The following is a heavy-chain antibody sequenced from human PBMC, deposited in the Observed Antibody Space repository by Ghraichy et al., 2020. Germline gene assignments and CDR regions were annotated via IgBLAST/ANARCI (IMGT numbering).Heavy chain of an antibody. CDR3: ARDVGVMWAFDI. CDR2: IRSGSEYI. CDR1: GFTFSSFR. V-gene: IGHV3-21*01. Sequence: GGSLRLSCAASGFTFSSFRMAWVRQAPGKGLEWVSSIRSGSEYIYSADSVKGRFTISRDNANKVLYLQMNSLRAEDTAVYYCARDVGVMWAFDIWGQGTLVSVSS. D-gene: IGHD2-21*01. J-gene: IGHJ3*02.